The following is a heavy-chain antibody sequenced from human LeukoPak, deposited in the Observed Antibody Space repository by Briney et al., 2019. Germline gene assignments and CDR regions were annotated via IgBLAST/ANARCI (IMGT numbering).Heavy chain of an antibody. CDR3: ASHKDYGDYYYFDY. V-gene: IGHV1-18*01. CDR1: GFTFTSYC. D-gene: IGHD4-17*01. Sequence: ASVKVSCKASGFTFTSYCISWVRQAPGQGLEWMGWISTYSGNTNYAQSLQRRVTMTTDTSTNTVYMELRSLGSDDTAVYYCASHKDYGDYYYFDYWGQGTLVTVSS. J-gene: IGHJ4*02. CDR2: ISTYSGNT.